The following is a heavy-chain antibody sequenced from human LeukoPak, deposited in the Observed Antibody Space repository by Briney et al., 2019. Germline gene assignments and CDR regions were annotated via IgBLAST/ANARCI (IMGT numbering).Heavy chain of an antibody. J-gene: IGHJ4*02. CDR2: VHYSGST. CDR3: ARVSNGVFDY. CDR1: GVSVSSDSYY. Sequence: SETLSLTCTVSGVSVSSDSYYWSWIRQPPGKGLEWVGCVHYSGSTNYSPSVKSRVTISVDKSKNQFSLKLSSVTAADTAVYYCARVSNGVFDYWGQGTLVTVSS. V-gene: IGHV4-61*01.